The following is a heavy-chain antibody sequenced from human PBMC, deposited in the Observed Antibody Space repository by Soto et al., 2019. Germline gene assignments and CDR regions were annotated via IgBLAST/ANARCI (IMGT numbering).Heavy chain of an antibody. CDR2: VHYSGTT. V-gene: IGHV4-39*01. J-gene: IGHJ4*02. D-gene: IGHD3-22*01. Sequence: QMQLQESGPGLMKPSETLSLSCTVSGASVSISTYYWGWIRQPPGKGLEWIGTVHYSGTTHYTPSLKSRVTTSVDTSKNQFSLKLSSVTAADTAVYYCASQVKTFYYGSSGYYPDYWGQGALVTVSS. CDR3: ASQVKTFYYGSSGYYPDY. CDR1: GASVSISTYY.